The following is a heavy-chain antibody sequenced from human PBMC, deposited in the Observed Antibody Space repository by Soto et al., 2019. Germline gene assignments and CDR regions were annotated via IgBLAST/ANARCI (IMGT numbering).Heavy chain of an antibody. CDR3: ARVGRSPGTTFSWFDP. J-gene: IGHJ5*02. CDR2: IYYSGST. Sequence: SETLSLTCTVSGGSISSGGYYWSWIRQHPGKGLEWIGYIYYSGSTYYNPSLKSRVTISVDTSKNQFSLKLSSVTAADTAVYYCARVGRSPGTTFSWFDPWGQGTLVTVSS. CDR1: GGSISSGGYY. V-gene: IGHV4-31*03. D-gene: IGHD1-1*01.